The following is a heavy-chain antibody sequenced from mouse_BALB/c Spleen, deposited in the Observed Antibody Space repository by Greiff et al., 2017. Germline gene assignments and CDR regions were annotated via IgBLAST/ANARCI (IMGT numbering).Heavy chain of an antibody. D-gene: IGHD3-1*01. Sequence: QVQLKQSGAELMKPGASVKISCKATGYTFSSYWIEWVKQRPGQGLEWIGGINPSNGGTNFNEKFKSKATLTVDKSSSTAYMQLSSLTSEDSAVYYCTRQGAYWGQGTTLTVSS. CDR1: GYTFSSYW. V-gene: IGHV1S81*02. CDR2: INPSNGGT. CDR3: TRQGAY. J-gene: IGHJ2*01.